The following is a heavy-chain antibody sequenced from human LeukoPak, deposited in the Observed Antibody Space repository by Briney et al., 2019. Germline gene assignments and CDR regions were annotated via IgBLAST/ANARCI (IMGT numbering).Heavy chain of an antibody. CDR2: INPNSGGT. Sequence: GASVKVSCKASGYTFTGYYMHWVRQAPGQGLEWMGWINPNSGGTNYAQKFQGRVTMTRDTSTSTVYMELSSLRSEDTAVYYCARAVDDSSGYYANFDYWGQGTLVTVSS. CDR3: ARAVDDSSGYYANFDY. V-gene: IGHV1-2*02. D-gene: IGHD3-22*01. CDR1: GYTFTGYY. J-gene: IGHJ4*02.